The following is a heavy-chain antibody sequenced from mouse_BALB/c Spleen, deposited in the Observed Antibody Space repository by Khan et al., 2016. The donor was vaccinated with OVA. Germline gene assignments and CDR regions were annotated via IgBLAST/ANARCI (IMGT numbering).Heavy chain of an antibody. J-gene: IGHJ3*01. CDR2: INPSNGYT. CDR3: VRDGAYHRNDGWFAY. Sequence: QVQLQQSGAELARPGASVKMSCKAPGYTFTSYTIHWIKLRPGQGLEWIGFINPSNGYTNYNQKFKDKATLTADKSSTTVYMQLSSLTSDDSAVYNCVRDGAYHRNDGWFAYWGQGTLVTVSA. CDR1: GYTFTSYT. V-gene: IGHV1-4*01. D-gene: IGHD2-14*01.